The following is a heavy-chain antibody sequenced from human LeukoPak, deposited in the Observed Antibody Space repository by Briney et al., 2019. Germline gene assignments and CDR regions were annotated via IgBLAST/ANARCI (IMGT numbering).Heavy chain of an antibody. D-gene: IGHD3-22*01. V-gene: IGHV3-23*01. Sequence: AGGSLRLSCAVSGITLSNYGMSWVRQAPGKGLEWVAGISGSGGNTKYADSVKGRFTISRDNSKNTLYLQMNSLRVEDTAVYFCAKRGVVIRVILVGFHKEAYYFDSWGQGALVTVSS. J-gene: IGHJ4*02. CDR1: GITLSNYG. CDR2: ISGSGGNT. CDR3: AKRGVVIRVILVGFHKEAYYFDS.